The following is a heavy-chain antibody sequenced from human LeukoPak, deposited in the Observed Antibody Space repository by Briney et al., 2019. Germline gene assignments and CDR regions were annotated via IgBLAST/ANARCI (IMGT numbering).Heavy chain of an antibody. CDR2: IYTSGST. V-gene: IGHV4-61*02. CDR1: GGSISSGSYY. J-gene: IGHJ4*02. D-gene: IGHD3-10*01. CDR3: ERNRLGYFDY. Sequence: KPSETLSLTCTVSGGSISSGSYYWSWIRQPAGKGLEWIGRIYTSGSTNYNPSLKSRVPISADTSKNQFSLKLSSGTGADTAVYYCERNRLGYFDYWGQGTQVTVSS.